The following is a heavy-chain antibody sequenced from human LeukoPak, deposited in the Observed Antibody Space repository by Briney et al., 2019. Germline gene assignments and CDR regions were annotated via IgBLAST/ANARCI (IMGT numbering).Heavy chain of an antibody. Sequence: GGSLRLSCAASGFTFSSYWMHWVRQAPGKGLVWVSRLNSDGSSTSYADSVKGRFTISRDKAKNTLYLQMNSLRGEDTAVYYCARGLGSSGCLNYWGQGTLVTVSS. CDR1: GFTFSSYW. D-gene: IGHD6-19*01. CDR3: ARGLGSSGCLNY. CDR2: LNSDGSST. V-gene: IGHV3-74*01. J-gene: IGHJ4*02.